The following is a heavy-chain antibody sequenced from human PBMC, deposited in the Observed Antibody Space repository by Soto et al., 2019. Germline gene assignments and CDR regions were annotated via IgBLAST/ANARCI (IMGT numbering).Heavy chain of an antibody. CDR1: GGSISSGGYY. CDR2: IYYSGST. CDR3: ARGSRVRGVIIPNWFDP. Sequence: PSETLSLTCTVSGGSISSGGYYWSWIRQHPGMGLEWIGYIYYSGSTYYNPSLKSRVTISVDTSKNQFSLKLSSVTAADTAVYYCARGSRVRGVIIPNWFDPWGQGTLVTVSS. V-gene: IGHV4-31*03. J-gene: IGHJ5*02. D-gene: IGHD3-10*01.